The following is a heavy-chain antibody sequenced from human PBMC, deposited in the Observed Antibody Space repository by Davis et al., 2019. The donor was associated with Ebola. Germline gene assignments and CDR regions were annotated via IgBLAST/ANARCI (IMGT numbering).Heavy chain of an antibody. CDR3: ARFGHGAY. CDR1: GFTLSTYE. J-gene: IGHJ4*02. D-gene: IGHD3-16*01. V-gene: IGHV4-59*01. CDR2: ISGSGRT. Sequence: ESLKISCAASGFTLSTYEINWFRQPPGKGLEWIGFISGSGRTSYNPSLTSRITISADTSKNQFSLNLSSVTAADTAVYFCARFGHGAYWGQGTLVTVSS.